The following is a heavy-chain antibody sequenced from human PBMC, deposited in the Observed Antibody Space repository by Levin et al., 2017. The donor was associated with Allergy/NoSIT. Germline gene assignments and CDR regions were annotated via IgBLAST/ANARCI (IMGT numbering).Heavy chain of an antibody. CDR3: ARGPGYYDSSGYYHDAFDI. D-gene: IGHD3-22*01. CDR1: GFTFSDHY. Sequence: GGSLRLSCAASGFTFSDHYMDWVRQAPGKGLEWVGRIRNKDNSYTTEYAASVKGRFIISRDDSKKSLYLQMSSLKTEDTAVYYCARGPGYYDSSGYYHDAFDIWGQGTVVTVSS. CDR2: IRNKDNSYTT. V-gene: IGHV3-72*01. J-gene: IGHJ3*02.